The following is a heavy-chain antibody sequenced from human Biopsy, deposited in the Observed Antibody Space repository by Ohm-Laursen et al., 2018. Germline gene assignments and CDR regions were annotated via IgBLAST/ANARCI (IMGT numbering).Heavy chain of an antibody. CDR1: GDSISSYY. D-gene: IGHD6-19*01. V-gene: IGHV4-59*01. J-gene: IGHJ4*02. CDR2: IYSGGNT. CDR3: ARGRRTSGWPYFAN. Sequence: TLSLTCTVSGDSISSYYWSWIRQPPGQGLEYIGFIYSGGNTNYNPSLQNRVTMSVDTSKNQFSLKLSSVIAADTAVYYCARGRRTSGWPYFANWGQGTLVIVSS.